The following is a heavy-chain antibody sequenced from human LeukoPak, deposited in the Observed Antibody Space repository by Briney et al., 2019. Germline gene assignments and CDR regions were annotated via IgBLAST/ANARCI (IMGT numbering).Heavy chain of an antibody. V-gene: IGHV4-30-2*01. CDR1: GGSISSGGYY. J-gene: IGHJ5*02. D-gene: IGHD7-27*01. CDR2: IYHSGST. Sequence: SETLSLTCTVSGGSISSGGYYWSWIRQPPGKGLEWIGYIYHSGSTYYNPSLKSRVTISVDRSKSQFSLKLSSVTAADTAVYYCARERDGLGIDPWGQGTLVTVSS. CDR3: ARERDGLGIDP.